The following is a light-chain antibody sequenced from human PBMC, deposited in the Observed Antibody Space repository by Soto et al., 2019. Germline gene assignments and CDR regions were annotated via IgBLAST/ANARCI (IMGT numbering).Light chain of an antibody. CDR1: QSISSW. V-gene: IGKV1-5*01. CDR2: DAS. CDR3: QQYNSYWT. Sequence: DIQMTQSPSTLSASVGYRFTITCRASQSISSWLAWYQQKPRKAPKLLIYDASSLESGVPSRFSGRGSGTEFTLTISSLQPDDFATYYCQQYNSYWTFGQGTKVDIK. J-gene: IGKJ1*01.